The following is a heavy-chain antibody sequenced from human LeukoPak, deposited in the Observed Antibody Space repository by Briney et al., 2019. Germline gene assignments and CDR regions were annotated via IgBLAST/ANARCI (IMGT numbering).Heavy chain of an antibody. CDR2: IIPIFGTA. CDR3: ARGNYGVPAAIRPPDY. V-gene: IGHV1-69*13. CDR1: GGTFSSYA. D-gene: IGHD2-2*01. Sequence: SVKVSCKASGGTFSSYAISWVRQAPGQGLEWMGEIIPIFGTANYAQKFQGRVTITADESTSTAYMELSSLRSEDTAVYYCARGNYGVPAAIRPPDYWGQGTLVTVSS. J-gene: IGHJ4*02.